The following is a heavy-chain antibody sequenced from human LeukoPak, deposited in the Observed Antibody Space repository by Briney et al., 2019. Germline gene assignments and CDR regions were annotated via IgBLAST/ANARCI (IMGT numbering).Heavy chain of an antibody. D-gene: IGHD2-15*01. CDR1: GGSISSSSYY. Sequence: PSETLSLTCTVSGGSISSSSYYWGWIRQPPGKGLEWIGYIFHRGGTSYNPSLKSRILFSVDTSQNQFSLKLNSVTAADTAVYYCVREILYCSGGSCYRGPFDNWGQGTLVTVSA. J-gene: IGHJ4*02. V-gene: IGHV4-30-4*08. CDR2: IFHRGGT. CDR3: VREILYCSGGSCYRGPFDN.